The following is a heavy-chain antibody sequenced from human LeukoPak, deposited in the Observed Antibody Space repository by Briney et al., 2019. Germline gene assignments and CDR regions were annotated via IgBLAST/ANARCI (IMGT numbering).Heavy chain of an antibody. CDR3: ARSPVLDRNDWSFAD. Sequence: PGGSLRLSCAASGFTVSRNYMSWVRQAPGKGLEWVSVSYSGGDTYYPDSVKGRFTLSRDNPNNTVYLQMNSLRAEDTAVYFCARSPVLDRNDWSFADWGQGTLVTVSS. CDR1: GFTVSRNY. J-gene: IGHJ4*02. V-gene: IGHV3-53*01. D-gene: IGHD1-1*01. CDR2: SYSGGDT.